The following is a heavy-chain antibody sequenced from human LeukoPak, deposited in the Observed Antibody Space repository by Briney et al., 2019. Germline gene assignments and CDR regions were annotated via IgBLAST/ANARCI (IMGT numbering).Heavy chain of an antibody. CDR2: VSGSGEST. V-gene: IGHV3-23*01. CDR1: GFAFSRYT. CDR3: VKDLGDDYENAFDF. J-gene: IGHJ3*01. D-gene: IGHD4-17*01. Sequence: GGSLRLSCEAYGFAFSRYTMSWVRHLPGRGLEWVSSVSGSGESTFYAASVKRRFTISRDNSKNTVYLQMNSLRAEDTAPYYCVKDLGDDYENAFDFWGQGTLVTVSS.